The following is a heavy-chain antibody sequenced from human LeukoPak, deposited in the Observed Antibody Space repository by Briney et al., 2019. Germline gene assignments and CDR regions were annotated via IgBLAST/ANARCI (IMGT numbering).Heavy chain of an antibody. V-gene: IGHV4-59*01. CDR3: ARVAAKTVDY. D-gene: IGHD2-15*01. CDR1: GGSISRYY. CDR2: IYYSGST. Sequence: SSETLSLTCTVSGGSISRYYWTWIRQPPGKGLEWIGYIYYSGSTNYNPSLKSRVTISVDTSKNQFSLKLSSVTAADTAVYYCARVAAKTVDYWGQGTLVTVSS. J-gene: IGHJ4*02.